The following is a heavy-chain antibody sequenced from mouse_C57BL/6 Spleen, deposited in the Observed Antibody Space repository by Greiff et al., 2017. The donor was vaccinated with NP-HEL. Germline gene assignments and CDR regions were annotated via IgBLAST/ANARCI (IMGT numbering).Heavy chain of an antibody. CDR3: ARGIYDGYYGWFAY. Sequence: QVQLKESGAELARPGASVKLSCKASGYTFTSYGISWVKQRTGQGLEWIGEIYPRSGNTYYNEKFKGKATLTADKSSSTAYMELRSLTSEDSAVYFCARGIYDGYYGWFAYWGQGTLVTVSA. CDR2: IYPRSGNT. V-gene: IGHV1-81*01. D-gene: IGHD2-3*01. CDR1: GYTFTSYG. J-gene: IGHJ3*01.